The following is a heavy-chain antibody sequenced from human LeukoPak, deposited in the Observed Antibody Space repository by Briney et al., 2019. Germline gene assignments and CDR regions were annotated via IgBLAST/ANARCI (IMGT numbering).Heavy chain of an antibody. V-gene: IGHV1-18*01. CDR2: ISAYNGNT. CDR3: ARGSYDFWSGYYTYTGYYYMDV. D-gene: IGHD3-3*01. CDR1: GYTFTSYG. J-gene: IGHJ6*03. Sequence: ASVKVSCKASGYTFTSYGISWVQQAPGQGLEWMGWISAYNGNTNYAQKLQGRVTMTTDTSTSTAYMELRSLRSDDTAVYYCARGSYDFWSGYYTYTGYYYMDVWGKGTTVTVSS.